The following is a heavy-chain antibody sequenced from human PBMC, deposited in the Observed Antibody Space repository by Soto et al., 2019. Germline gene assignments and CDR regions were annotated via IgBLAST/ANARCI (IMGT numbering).Heavy chain of an antibody. CDR1: GFPFNNYW. Sequence: EVQLVESGGGLVQPGGSLSLSCAASGFPFNNYWMTWVRQAPGKGLQWVANIKKDGSEKYYVDSVKGRFTISRDNAKNSLFLQMNSLRAEDTAVYYCAREDYHGYGYFDSWGQGTLVTVSS. J-gene: IGHJ4*02. D-gene: IGHD5-18*01. CDR2: IKKDGSEK. V-gene: IGHV3-7*01. CDR3: AREDYHGYGYFDS.